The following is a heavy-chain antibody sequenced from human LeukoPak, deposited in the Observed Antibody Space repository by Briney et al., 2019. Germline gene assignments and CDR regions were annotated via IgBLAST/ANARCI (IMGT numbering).Heavy chain of an antibody. D-gene: IGHD5-24*01. J-gene: IGHJ4*02. CDR2: INPNSGGT. CDR3: ARDPQRWLQLPGDY. V-gene: IGHV1-2*02. Sequence: EASVKVSCKASGYTFTGYYMHWVRQAPGQGLEWMGWINPNSGGTNCAQKFQGRVTMTRDTSISTAYMELSRLRSDDTAVYYCARDPQRWLQLPGDYWGQGTLVTVSS. CDR1: GYTFTGYY.